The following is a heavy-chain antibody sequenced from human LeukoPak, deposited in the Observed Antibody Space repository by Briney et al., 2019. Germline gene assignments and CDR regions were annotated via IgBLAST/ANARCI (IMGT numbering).Heavy chain of an antibody. D-gene: IGHD3-10*01. Sequence: GGSLRLSCAASGFTFSSYAMSWVRQAPGKGLEWVCAISGSDDTTSYADSVKGRFTISRDSSKNTLYMQMNSLRVDDTAVYYCAKFTAPRVGRYYFDYWGQGTLVTVSS. CDR2: ISGSDDTT. J-gene: IGHJ4*02. V-gene: IGHV3-23*01. CDR3: AKFTAPRVGRYYFDY. CDR1: GFTFSSYA.